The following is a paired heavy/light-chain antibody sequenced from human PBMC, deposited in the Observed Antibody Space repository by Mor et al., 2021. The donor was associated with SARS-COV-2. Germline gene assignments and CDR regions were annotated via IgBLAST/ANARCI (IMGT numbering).Light chain of an antibody. V-gene: IGKV3-11*01. CDR1: QSVSSY. CDR2: DAA. Sequence: EIVLTQSPATLSLSPGERATVSCRASQSVSSYLVWYQQKPGQTPRLLIYDAANRASGIPARFSGSGSGTDFTLTISSLEPEDFAVYYCQQRNSWPLTFGGGTKVEIK. CDR3: QQRNSWPLT. J-gene: IGKJ4*01.
Heavy chain of an antibody. CDR2: IHGSAVNT. J-gene: IGHJ5*02. V-gene: IGHV3-23*01. CDR3: AKDRGIGGNYDYGKWLDP. Sequence: EVHLLQSGGGLAQPGGSLRLSCAASGFIFSNYAMSWVRQAPGKGLEWVSSIHGSAVNTHYADSVEGRFTISRDNSKNTLYLQMNSLRVEDTAIYYCAKDRGIGGNYDYGKWLDPWGQGSLVTVSS. CDR1: GFIFSNYA. D-gene: IGHD4-17*01.